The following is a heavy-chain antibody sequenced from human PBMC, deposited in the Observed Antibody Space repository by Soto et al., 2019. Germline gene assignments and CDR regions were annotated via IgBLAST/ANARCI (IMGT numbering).Heavy chain of an antibody. D-gene: IGHD6-19*01. CDR3: ARAVAVAADFDY. V-gene: IGHV4-59*08. CDR2: IHYSGST. CDR1: GDSISSYY. J-gene: IGHJ4*02. Sequence: SETLSLTCTVSGDSISSYYWSWIRQPPGKGLEWIGYIHYSGSTNYNPSLKSRVTISVDTSKNQFSLRLSSVTAADTAVYYCARAVAVAADFDYWGQGTLVTVSS.